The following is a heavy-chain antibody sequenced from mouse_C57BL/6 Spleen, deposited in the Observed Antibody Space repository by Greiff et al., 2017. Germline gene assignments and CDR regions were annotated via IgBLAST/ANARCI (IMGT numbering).Heavy chain of an antibody. J-gene: IGHJ2*01. CDR3: AREDYRYYFDY. Sequence: LQQSGAELVRPGASVKMSCKASGYTFTSYNMHWVKQTPRQGREWIGAIYPGNGDTSYNQKFKGKATLTVDKYSSTAYMQIISLTSEDSAVYFCAREDYRYYFDYWGQGTTLTVSS. CDR2: IYPGNGDT. CDR1: GYTFTSYN. V-gene: IGHV1-12*01. D-gene: IGHD2-14*01.